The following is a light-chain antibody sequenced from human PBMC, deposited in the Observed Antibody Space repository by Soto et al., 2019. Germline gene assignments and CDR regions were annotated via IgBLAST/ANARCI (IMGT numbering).Light chain of an antibody. CDR2: AAS. CDR3: QQYNSYSWT. Sequence: DIQMTQSPSSLSASVGDRVTITCRASQSIDTYLNWYQQKPGTAPKLLIYAASSLQSGVPSRFSGRGSGTDFTLTISSLQPDDVATYYCQQYNSYSWTFGQGTKVDIK. CDR1: QSIDTY. V-gene: IGKV1-39*01. J-gene: IGKJ1*01.